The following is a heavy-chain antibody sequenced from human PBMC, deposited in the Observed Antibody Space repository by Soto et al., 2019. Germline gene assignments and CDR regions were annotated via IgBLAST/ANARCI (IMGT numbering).Heavy chain of an antibody. CDR2: ISYSGST. J-gene: IGHJ4*02. Sequence: SETLSLTCTVSGGSVSSGGYFWSWIRQPPGKGLEWIGYISYSGSTKYNPSLESRVTISVDTSKNQFSLKLSSVTAADTAVYYCARVGPRGRYFDWLRTAFDYWGQGTLVTVSS. D-gene: IGHD3-9*01. V-gene: IGHV4-61*08. CDR1: GGSVSSGGYF. CDR3: ARVGPRGRYFDWLRTAFDY.